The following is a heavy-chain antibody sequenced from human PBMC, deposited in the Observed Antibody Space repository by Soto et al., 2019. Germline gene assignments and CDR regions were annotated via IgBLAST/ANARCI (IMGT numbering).Heavy chain of an antibody. D-gene: IGHD2-15*01. CDR1: GYTFTSYG. V-gene: IGHV1-18*01. CDR3: ARDLNRLFEEDFRGIPAY. CDR2: IGTYNGNT. J-gene: IGHJ4*02. Sequence: ASVKVSCKTSGYTFTSYGISWVRQAPGQGLEWMGWIGTYNGNTNYAQKLQGRVTLTTDTSTSTAYMELRSLRSDDTAVYYCARDLNRLFEEDFRGIPAYWGRGTLVTVSS.